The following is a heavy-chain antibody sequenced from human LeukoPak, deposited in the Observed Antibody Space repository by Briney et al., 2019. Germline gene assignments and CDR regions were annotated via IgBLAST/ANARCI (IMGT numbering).Heavy chain of an antibody. V-gene: IGHV3-74*01. CDR3: ATSRSFDY. Sequence: GGSLRLSCAASGFTFSSYWMHWVRQAPGKGLVWVSRINTDGSDTSYADSVKGRFTISRDNAKNTLYLQMNSLRVEDTTVYYCATSRSFDYWGQGTLVTVSS. CDR1: GFTFSSYW. J-gene: IGHJ4*02. CDR2: INTDGSDT. D-gene: IGHD2-2*01.